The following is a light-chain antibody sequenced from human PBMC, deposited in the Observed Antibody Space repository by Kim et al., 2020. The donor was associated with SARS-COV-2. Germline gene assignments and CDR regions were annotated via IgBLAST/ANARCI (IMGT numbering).Light chain of an antibody. CDR1: QSVGNY. V-gene: IGKV3-11*01. CDR2: DAS. Sequence: YPGERATLSCRASQSVGNYLAWYQQKPGQAPRRLIYDASSRATGIPARFSGSGSGTDFTLTISSLEPEDFAVYYCQQRSNWPPLTFGGGTKVEIK. CDR3: QQRSNWPPLT. J-gene: IGKJ4*01.